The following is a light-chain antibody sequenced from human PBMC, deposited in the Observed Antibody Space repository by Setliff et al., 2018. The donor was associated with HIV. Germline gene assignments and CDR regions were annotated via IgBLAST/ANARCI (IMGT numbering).Light chain of an antibody. CDR3: SSYTSSRGVV. Sequence: QSVLAQPPSVSGSPGQSVTISCTGTSSDVGGYNRVSWYQQPPGTAPKLMIYEVSNRPSGVPDRFSGSKSDNTASLTISGLQAEDEADYYCSSYTSSRGVVFGGGTKVTVL. CDR1: SSDVGGYNR. CDR2: EVS. J-gene: IGLJ2*01. V-gene: IGLV2-18*02.